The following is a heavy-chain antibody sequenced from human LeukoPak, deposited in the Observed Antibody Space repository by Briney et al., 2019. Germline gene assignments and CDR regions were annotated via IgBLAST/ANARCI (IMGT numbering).Heavy chain of an antibody. CDR1: GFTFSSYA. CDR2: ISYDGSNK. J-gene: IGHJ4*02. V-gene: IGHV3-30-3*01. CDR3: ASGAVAGRGDYFDY. D-gene: IGHD6-19*01. Sequence: GGSLRLSCAASGFTFSSYAMHWVRQAPGKGLEWVAVISYDGSNKYYADSVKGRFTISRDNSKNTLYLQMNSLRAEDTAVYYCASGAVAGRGDYFDYWGQGTLVTVSS.